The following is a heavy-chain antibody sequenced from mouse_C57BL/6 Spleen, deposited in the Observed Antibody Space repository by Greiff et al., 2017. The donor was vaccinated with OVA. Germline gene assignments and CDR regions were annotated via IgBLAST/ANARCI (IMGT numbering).Heavy chain of an antibody. CDR1: GYAFTNYL. V-gene: IGHV1-54*01. Sequence: VQLVESGAELVRPGTSVKVSCKASGYAFTNYLIEWVKQRPGQGLEWIGVINPGSGGTNYNEKFKGKATLTADKSSSTAYMQLSSLTSEDSAVYCCARDTTVVEDYYAMDYWGQGTSVTVSS. D-gene: IGHD1-1*01. CDR3: ARDTTVVEDYYAMDY. J-gene: IGHJ4*01. CDR2: INPGSGGT.